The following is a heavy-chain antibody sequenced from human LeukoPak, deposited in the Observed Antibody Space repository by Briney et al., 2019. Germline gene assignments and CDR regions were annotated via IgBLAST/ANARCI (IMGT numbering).Heavy chain of an antibody. CDR2: LYPSGRT. CDR3: ARDAGSGWYYFDS. Sequence: SETLSLTXTVSGGSISLSFWSWLRQPAGKGLEWVGRLYPSGRTENNPSLKSRVSISLDAPKSQFSLRLTSVTAADTAVYFCARDAGSGWYYFDSWGQGTRVTVSS. D-gene: IGHD6-19*01. V-gene: IGHV4-4*07. J-gene: IGHJ4*02. CDR1: GGSISLSF.